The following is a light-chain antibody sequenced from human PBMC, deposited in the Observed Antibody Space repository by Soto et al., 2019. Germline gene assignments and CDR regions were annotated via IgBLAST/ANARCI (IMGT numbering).Light chain of an antibody. CDR3: AVWDDSLNGVV. CDR1: RSNVGNNA. CDR2: YDD. V-gene: IGLV1-36*01. J-gene: IGLJ3*02. Sequence: QSVLTQPPSVSEAPRQRVTISCSGSRSNVGNNAVNWYQQLPGKAPKLLIYYDDLLPSGVSDRFSGYKSGTSASLAISGLQSEDAADYYCAVWDDSLNGVVFGGGTKLTVL.